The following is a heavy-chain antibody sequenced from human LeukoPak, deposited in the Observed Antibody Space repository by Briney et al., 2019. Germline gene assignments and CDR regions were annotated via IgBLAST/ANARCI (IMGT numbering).Heavy chain of an antibody. CDR2: IWYGERLSLGGSY. CDR3: AGESGVADFDF. J-gene: IGHJ4*02. CDR1: VLTLCDGV. D-gene: IGHD3-3*01. V-gene: IGHV3-33*01. Sequence: PGRSLRLSCAASVLTLCDGVIHGVRDAPGKGVEWGALIWYGERLSLGGSYLCADSVKGRFTISRDNFRNTVYIHVNNVRDEDTNVYYCAGESGVADFDFWGQGTLVTASS.